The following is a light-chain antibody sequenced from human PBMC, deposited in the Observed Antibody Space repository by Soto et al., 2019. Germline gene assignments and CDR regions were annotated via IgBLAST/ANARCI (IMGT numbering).Light chain of an antibody. Sequence: QSVLTQPPSASGTPGQRVTISCSGSSSNIGNNYVYWYQHLPGTAPKLLIYSNNQRLSGVPDRFSASKSGSSASLAISGLRSEDEADYYCAAWDDSLNMVFGGGTKVTVL. CDR2: SNN. CDR3: AAWDDSLNMV. V-gene: IGLV1-47*02. CDR1: SSNIGNNY. J-gene: IGLJ2*01.